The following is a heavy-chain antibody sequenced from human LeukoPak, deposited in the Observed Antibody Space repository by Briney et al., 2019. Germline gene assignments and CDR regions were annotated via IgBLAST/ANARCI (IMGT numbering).Heavy chain of an antibody. J-gene: IGHJ5*02. V-gene: IGHV1-69*13. D-gene: IGHD2-2*01. Sequence: SVKVSCKASGGTFSSYAISWVRQAPGQGLEWMGGIIPIFGTANYAQKFQGRVTITADESTSTAYMGLSSLRSEDTAVYYCARDRNPIVVVPAATWFDPWGQGTLVTVSS. CDR3: ARDRNPIVVVPAATWFDP. CDR2: IIPIFGTA. CDR1: GGTFSSYA.